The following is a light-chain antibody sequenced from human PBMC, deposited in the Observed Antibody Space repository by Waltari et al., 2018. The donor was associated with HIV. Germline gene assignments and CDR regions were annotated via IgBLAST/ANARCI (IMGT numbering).Light chain of an antibody. V-gene: IGLV1-51*02. CDR1: SSHIGNNY. CDR2: ENN. Sequence: QSVLTQPPSVSAAPGQQVTISCSGNSSHIGNNYVSWYQQTPGTAPKPLIFENNQRPSGIPDRFSGSKSGTSATLGISGLQTGDEADYYCGTWDTSLSALVFGGGTKLTVL. J-gene: IGLJ2*01. CDR3: GTWDTSLSALV.